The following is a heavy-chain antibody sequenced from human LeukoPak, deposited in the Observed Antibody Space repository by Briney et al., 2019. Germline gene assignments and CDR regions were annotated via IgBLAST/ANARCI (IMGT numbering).Heavy chain of an antibody. CDR2: ISSSSSTI. CDR1: GFTFSSYS. CDR3: ARGGAYTYYSD. D-gene: IGHD3-10*01. V-gene: IGHV3-48*01. Sequence: GGSLRLSCAASGFTFSSYSMNWVRQAPGKGLEWVSYISSSSSTIYYADSVKGRFTISRDNAKNSLYLQMNSLRAEDTALYYCARGGAYTYYSDWGQGTMVTVSS. J-gene: IGHJ3*01.